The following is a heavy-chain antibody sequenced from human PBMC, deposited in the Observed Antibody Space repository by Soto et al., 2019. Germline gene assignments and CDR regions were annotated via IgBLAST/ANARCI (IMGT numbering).Heavy chain of an antibody. CDR2: VYYTGST. Sequence: SETLSLTCTVFGDSISTFYWGWLRQSPGKELEWIGYVYYTGSTNYNPSLKSRVTISVDRSKNQFSLKLTSANAADTAVYYCARGRTVRNYADDSSDYFYFFDYWGQGTQVTVSS. CDR3: ARGRTVRNYADDSSDYFYFFDY. V-gene: IGHV4-59*01. CDR1: GDSISTFY. D-gene: IGHD3-22*01. J-gene: IGHJ4*02.